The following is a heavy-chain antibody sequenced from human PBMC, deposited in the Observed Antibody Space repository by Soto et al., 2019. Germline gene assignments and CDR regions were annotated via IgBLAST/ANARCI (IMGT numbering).Heavy chain of an antibody. D-gene: IGHD3-10*01. J-gene: IGHJ4*02. Sequence: APVKVYWKGVGYGLSSDDINWVRQATGQGLEWMGWMNPNSGNTGYAQKFQGRVTMTRNTSISTAYMELSSLRSEDTAVYYCARLGNRLRITMVPVDSWCPATLVT. CDR2: MNPNSGNT. V-gene: IGHV1-8*01. CDR3: ARLGNRLRITMVPVDS. CDR1: GYGLSSDD.